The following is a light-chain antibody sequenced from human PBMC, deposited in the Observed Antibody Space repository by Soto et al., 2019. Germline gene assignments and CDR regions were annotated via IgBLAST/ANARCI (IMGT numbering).Light chain of an antibody. V-gene: IGKV3-20*01. J-gene: IGKJ3*01. CDR2: DAS. Sequence: ENVLTQSPGTLSLSPGERATLSCRASQSVSNYLAWYQQKPGQAPRLLIYDASTRATGIPDRFSATGSGTEFSLTISSVEPEDFAVYYCQQYGASPFTFGPGTRVEI. CDR1: QSVSNY. CDR3: QQYGASPFT.